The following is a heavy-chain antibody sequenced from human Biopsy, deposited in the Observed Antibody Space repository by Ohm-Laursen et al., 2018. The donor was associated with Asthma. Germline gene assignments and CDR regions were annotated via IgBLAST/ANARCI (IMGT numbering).Heavy chain of an antibody. CDR2: VNTGNGDT. CDR1: GYNFISFA. J-gene: IGHJ3*01. D-gene: IGHD3-9*01. Sequence: ASVKVSCKASGYNFISFAIHWVRQAPGQRLEWMGWVNTGNGDTKYSQKFQGRITITRDTSASTAYMELRSLRSEDTATYYCARTYYNFLTGQVKDVFGVWGQGTMVTVSS. V-gene: IGHV1-3*04. CDR3: ARTYYNFLTGQVKDVFGV.